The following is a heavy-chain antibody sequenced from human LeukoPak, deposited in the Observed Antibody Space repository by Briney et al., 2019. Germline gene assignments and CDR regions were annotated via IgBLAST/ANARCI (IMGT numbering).Heavy chain of an antibody. V-gene: IGHV3-30*02. CDR1: GFTFSSYG. CDR3: ARDRGVVVPVVRYFDY. CDR2: IRYDGSNK. D-gene: IGHD2-2*01. Sequence: GGSLRLSCAASGFTFSSYGMHWVRQAPGKGLEWVAFIRYDGSNKYYADSVKGRFTISRDNSKNTLYLQMNSLRAEDTAVYYCARDRGVVVPVVRYFDYWGQGTLVTVSS. J-gene: IGHJ4*02.